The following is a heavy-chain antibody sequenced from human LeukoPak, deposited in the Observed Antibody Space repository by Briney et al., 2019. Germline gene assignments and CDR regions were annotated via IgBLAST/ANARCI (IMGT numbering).Heavy chain of an antibody. J-gene: IGHJ5*02. CDR1: GYTFTSYD. CDR3: ARGHRAAAGTRWFDP. D-gene: IGHD6-13*01. V-gene: IGHV1-69*13. CDR2: IIPIFGTA. Sequence: GASVKVSCKASGYTFTSYDINWVRQATGQGLEWMGGIIPIFGTANYAQKFQGRVTITADESTSTAYMELSSLRSEDTAVYYCARGHRAAAGTRWFDPWGQGTLVTVSS.